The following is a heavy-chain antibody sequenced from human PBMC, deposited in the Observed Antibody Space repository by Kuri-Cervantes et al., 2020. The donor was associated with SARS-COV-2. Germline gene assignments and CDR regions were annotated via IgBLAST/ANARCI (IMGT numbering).Heavy chain of an antibody. CDR2: IIPIFGTA. Sequence: SVKVSCKASGGTFSSYAISWVRQAPGQGLEWMGGIIPIFGTANYAQKFQGRVTITADESTSTAYMELSRLRSDDTAVYYCAREGGGTIQYYYYGMDVWGQGTTVTVSS. CDR3: AREGGGTIQYYYYGMDV. V-gene: IGHV1-69*13. CDR1: GGTFSSYA. J-gene: IGHJ6*02. D-gene: IGHD3-3*01.